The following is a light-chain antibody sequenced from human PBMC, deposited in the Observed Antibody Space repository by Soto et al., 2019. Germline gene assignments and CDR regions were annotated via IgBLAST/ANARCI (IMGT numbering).Light chain of an antibody. CDR3: QQSYNSPQT. J-gene: IGKJ1*01. Sequence: DIQMTQSPSTLSGSVGDRVTITCRASQTISSWLAWYQQKPGKAPKLLIYKASTLKSGVKSRFTGSGSGTDFTLTISSLQPEDFATYSCQQSYNSPQTFGQGTKGDSK. CDR2: KAS. V-gene: IGKV1-5*03. CDR1: QTISSW.